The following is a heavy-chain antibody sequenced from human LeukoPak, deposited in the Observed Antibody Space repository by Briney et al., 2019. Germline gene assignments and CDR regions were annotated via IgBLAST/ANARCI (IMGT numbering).Heavy chain of an antibody. CDR3: TRWIEYDSSGYYYFDY. CDR2: IRSRAYGGTT. D-gene: IGHD3-22*01. J-gene: IGHJ4*02. V-gene: IGHV3-49*03. CDR1: GFTFGDYA. Sequence: GGSLRLSCAASGFTFGDYAMSWFRQAPGKGLEWVGFIRSRAYGGTTEYAASVKGRFTISRDDSKSIAYLQMNSLKTEDTAVYYCTRWIEYDSSGYYYFDYWGQGTLVTVSS.